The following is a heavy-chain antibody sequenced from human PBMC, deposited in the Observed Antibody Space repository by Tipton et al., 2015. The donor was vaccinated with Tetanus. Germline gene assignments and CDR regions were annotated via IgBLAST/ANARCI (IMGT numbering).Heavy chain of an antibody. CDR3: ARWRDGFNRALDS. D-gene: IGHD5-24*01. CDR2: IFYNGRT. J-gene: IGHJ4*02. CDR1: GDSMTDFY. Sequence: TLSLTCNVSGDSMTDFYWSWIRQPPGKGLEWIAYIFYNGRTQYSPSLKSRVTISMNTANNHIYLNLTSVTAADTAVYYCARWRDGFNRALDSWGQGIMVTVSS. V-gene: IGHV4-59*12.